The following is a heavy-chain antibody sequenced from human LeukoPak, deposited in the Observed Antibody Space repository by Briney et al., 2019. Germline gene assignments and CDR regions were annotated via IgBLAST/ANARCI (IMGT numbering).Heavy chain of an antibody. V-gene: IGHV4-61*01. CDR2: IYYGGTT. J-gene: IGHJ4*01. D-gene: IGHD5-24*01. CDR1: GGSVSSGTYY. CDR3: ASREMATIFSSLEIEY. Sequence: SETLSLTCSVSGGSVSSGTYYWSWIRQPPGKGLEWIGYIYYGGTTNYNPSLKSRVTISVDMSKNQFSLKLSSVTASDTAVYYCASREMATIFSSLEIEYWGHGTLVTVSS.